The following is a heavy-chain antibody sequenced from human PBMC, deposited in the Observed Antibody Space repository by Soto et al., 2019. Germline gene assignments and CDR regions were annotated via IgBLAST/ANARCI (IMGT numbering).Heavy chain of an antibody. D-gene: IGHD3-16*01. CDR2: IIPIFGTA. V-gene: IGHV1-69*13. Sequence: SVKVSCKASGGTFSSYAISWVRQAPGQGLEWMGGIIPIFGTANYAQKFQGRVTITADESTSTAYMELSSLRSEDTAVYYCAREGGNPPTGFDPGGQETLFTVSS. J-gene: IGHJ5*02. CDR3: AREGGNPPTGFDP. CDR1: GGTFSSYA.